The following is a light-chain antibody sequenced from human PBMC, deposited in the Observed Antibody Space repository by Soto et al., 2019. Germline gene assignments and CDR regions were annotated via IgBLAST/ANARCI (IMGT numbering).Light chain of an antibody. CDR3: SSYAGSNNRYV. V-gene: IGLV2-8*01. CDR2: EVS. Sequence: QSALTQPPSASGSPGQSVTISCTGTSSDVGGYNYVSWYQQHPGKAPKLMIYEVSKRPSGVPDRFSGSKSGNTASLAVSGLQVEDEAYYYCSSYAGSNNRYVFGTGTKVPV. J-gene: IGLJ1*01. CDR1: SSDVGGYNY.